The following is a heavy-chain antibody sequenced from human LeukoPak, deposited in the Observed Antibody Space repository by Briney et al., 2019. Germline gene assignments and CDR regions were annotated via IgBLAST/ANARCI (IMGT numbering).Heavy chain of an antibody. V-gene: IGHV3-9*01. CDR1: GFTFDDYA. Sequence: GRSLRLSCAASGFTFDDYAMHWVRQAPGKGLEWVSGISWNSGSIGYADSVKGRFTISRDNAKNSLYLQMNSLRAEDTALYYCARAAAVYYYYMDVWGKGTTVTVSS. CDR2: ISWNSGSI. CDR3: ARAAAVYYYYMDV. J-gene: IGHJ6*03. D-gene: IGHD6-13*01.